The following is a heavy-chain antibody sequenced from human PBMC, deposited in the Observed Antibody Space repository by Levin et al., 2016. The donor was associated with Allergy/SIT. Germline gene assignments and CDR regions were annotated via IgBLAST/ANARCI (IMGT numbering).Heavy chain of an antibody. D-gene: IGHD3-16*01. CDR2: INHSGST. J-gene: IGHJ6*03. CDR1: SGSLSDDY. Sequence: SETLSLTCDVYSGSLSDDYWTWIRQPPGKGLEWIGEINHSGSTKYNPSLRSRVAISVDTSKNQFSLKMSSVTAADTAVYYCARGLEGNDFVWGSHRPTYYYYYMNVWGKGTKVTVSS. CDR3: ARGLEGNDFVWGSHRPTYYYYYMNV. V-gene: IGHV4-34*01.